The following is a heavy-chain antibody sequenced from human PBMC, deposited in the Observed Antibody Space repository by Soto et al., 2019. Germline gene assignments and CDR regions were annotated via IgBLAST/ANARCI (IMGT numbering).Heavy chain of an antibody. J-gene: IGHJ4*02. Sequence: QVQLVQSGAEVRKPGSSVKVSCRASGGTFSTHAISWVRQNPVQGLQRMGGIIPIFGTANHPQKFQGRVTICADASTSTDNMELSSLRSEDPAIYYCARGWGYDSSDYYYAYWGQGTLVMVSS. D-gene: IGHD3-22*01. V-gene: IGHV1-69*01. CDR2: IIPIFGTA. CDR1: GGTFSTHA. CDR3: ARGWGYDSSDYYYAY.